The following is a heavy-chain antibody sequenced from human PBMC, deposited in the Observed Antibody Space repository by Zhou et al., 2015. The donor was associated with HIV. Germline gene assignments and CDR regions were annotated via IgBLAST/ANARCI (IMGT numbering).Heavy chain of an antibody. Sequence: QVQLVQSGAEVKKPGSSVKVSCKASGGTFSSYAISWVRQAPGQGLEWMGGIIPIFGTANYAQKFQGRVTITADESTSTAYMELSSLRSEDTAVYYCATRVVAASPASVGHYYYMDVWGKGTTVTVSS. V-gene: IGHV1-69*01. CDR2: IIPIFGTA. J-gene: IGHJ6*03. D-gene: IGHD2-15*01. CDR3: ATRVVAASPASVGHYYYMDV. CDR1: GGTFSSYA.